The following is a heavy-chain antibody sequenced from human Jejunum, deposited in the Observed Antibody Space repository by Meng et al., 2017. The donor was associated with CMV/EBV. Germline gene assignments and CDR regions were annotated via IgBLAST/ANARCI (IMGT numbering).Heavy chain of an antibody. Sequence: FTFSRFWMNWVRQVPGKGLEWVASIKEDGSDKYYVDSVKGRFTISRDNTKNSLYLQMDNLRAADTAVHYCASEDCNAGICYPFDYWGQGTLVTVS. D-gene: IGHD2-15*01. CDR2: IKEDGSDK. J-gene: IGHJ4*02. V-gene: IGHV3-7*01. CDR1: FTFSRFW. CDR3: ASEDCNAGICYPFDY.